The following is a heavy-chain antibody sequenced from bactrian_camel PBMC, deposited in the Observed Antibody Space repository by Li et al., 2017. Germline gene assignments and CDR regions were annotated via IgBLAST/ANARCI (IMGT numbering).Heavy chain of an antibody. Sequence: VQLVESGGGAVQSGGSLNLSCAASGFTFSTWDMGWVRQAPGKGLEWVSRIQSDTGNTDYANSVKGRFTISQDNAKNTLYLQMDSLKPEDTAMYYCAADPRPNSGDYQGETYSGQGTQVTVS. CDR2: IQSDTGNT. D-gene: IGHD2*01. CDR1: GFTFSTWD. J-gene: IGHJ4*01. V-gene: IGHV3S40*01.